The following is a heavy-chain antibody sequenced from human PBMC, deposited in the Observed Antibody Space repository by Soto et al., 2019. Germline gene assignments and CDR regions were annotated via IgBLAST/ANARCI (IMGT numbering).Heavy chain of an antibody. V-gene: IGHV4-28*03. CDR1: GYSISTNHW. CDR2: TSYSGST. CDR3: ARVDLCLRLDY. J-gene: IGHJ4*02. D-gene: IGHD5-12*01. Sequence: PSETLSLTCVVSGYSISTNHWWGWVRQTPGKGLEWIAYTSYSGSTHYNPSLSSRATISVDTSKNQFSLKLSSVTAADTAVYYCARVDLCLRLDYWGQGTLVTVSS.